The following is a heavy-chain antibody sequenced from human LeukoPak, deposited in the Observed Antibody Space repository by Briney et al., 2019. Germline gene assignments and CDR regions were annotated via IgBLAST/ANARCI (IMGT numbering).Heavy chain of an antibody. CDR1: GLTFSSNV. CDR2: ISGTGGTT. Sequence: HTGGSLRLSCAASGLTFSSNVMAWVRQAPGKRLEWVSLISGTGGTTYYADSVKGRFTISRDNSKNSLYLQMNSLRAEDTAVYYCARDTPQGTMVRGDPDYWGQGTLVTVSS. J-gene: IGHJ4*02. D-gene: IGHD3-10*01. CDR3: ARDTPQGTMVRGDPDY. V-gene: IGHV3-23*01.